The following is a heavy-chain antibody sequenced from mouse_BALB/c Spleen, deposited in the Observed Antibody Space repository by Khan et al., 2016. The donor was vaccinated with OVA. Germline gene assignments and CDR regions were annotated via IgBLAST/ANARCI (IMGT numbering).Heavy chain of an antibody. CDR2: IWSGGGT. J-gene: IGHJ3*01. CDR1: GFSLTYYG. Sequence: QVQLMQSGPGLVQPSQSLSISCTVSGFSLTYYGVHWVRQSPGKGLEWLGVIWSGGGTAYYAAFLSRLIICNVNSTTQAFFIMNSLLVNETAINYCARNYDYDEGIAYWGQGTLVTVSA. D-gene: IGHD2-4*01. V-gene: IGHV2-2*02. CDR3: ARNYDYDEGIAY.